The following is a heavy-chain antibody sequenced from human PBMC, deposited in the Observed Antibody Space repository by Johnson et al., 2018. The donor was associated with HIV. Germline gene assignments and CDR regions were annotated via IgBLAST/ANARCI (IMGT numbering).Heavy chain of an antibody. J-gene: IGHJ3*02. CDR2: IRYDGSNK. D-gene: IGHD6-19*01. CDR1: GFTFSSYG. V-gene: IGHV3-30*02. CDR3: AKDGMVAGSGGADAFDI. Sequence: QVQLVESGGGVVQPGGSLRLSCAASGFTFSSYGMHWVRQAPGKGLEWVAFIRYDGSNKYYADSVKGRFTISRDNSKNTLYLQMNSLRAEDTAIYYCAKDGMVAGSGGADAFDIWGQGTMVTVSS.